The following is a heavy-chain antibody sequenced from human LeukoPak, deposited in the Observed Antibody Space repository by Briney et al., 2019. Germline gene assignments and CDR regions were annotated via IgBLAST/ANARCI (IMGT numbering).Heavy chain of an antibody. D-gene: IGHD2-15*01. J-gene: IGHJ3*01. CDR2: IGRDGTTK. CDR3: AKDGGWTFDL. Sequence: GGSLRLSCAASGFTFSNSGMHWVRQAPGMGLEWVAFIGRDGTTKFYADSVKGRFTISGDNSKNTASLQMNSLRTEDTAIYYCAKDGGWTFDLWGQGTMVTVSS. V-gene: IGHV3-30*02. CDR1: GFTFSNSG.